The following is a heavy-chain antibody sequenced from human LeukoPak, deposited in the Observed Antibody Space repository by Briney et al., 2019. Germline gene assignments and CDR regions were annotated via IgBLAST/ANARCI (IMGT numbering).Heavy chain of an antibody. V-gene: IGHV3-15*01. CDR2: IKSKSSGCTT. J-gene: IGHJ4*02. Sequence: GGSLRLSCAASGFTFINAWMSWVGQAPEKGLEWVGRIKSKSSGCTTDFAGPVKRRFTISTHDSKNTLSLQMNSLKTEDTAVYYCITDPGDYENYWGQGTLVTVSS. CDR3: ITDPGDYENY. D-gene: IGHD4-17*01. CDR1: GFTFINAW.